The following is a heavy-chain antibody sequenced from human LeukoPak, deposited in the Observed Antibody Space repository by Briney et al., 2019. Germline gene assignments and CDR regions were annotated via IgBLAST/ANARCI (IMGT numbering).Heavy chain of an antibody. CDR1: GFTFTSYW. V-gene: IGHV3-7*02. CDR3: VANVEF. Sequence: GGSLRLSCAASGFTFTSYWMTWVRQASGKGLEWVASIKQDGSEEHYAESVKGRFTISRDNAKKSLYLQMNSLRAEDTAVYYCVANVEFWGRGTLVTVSP. J-gene: IGHJ5*01. CDR2: IKQDGSEE.